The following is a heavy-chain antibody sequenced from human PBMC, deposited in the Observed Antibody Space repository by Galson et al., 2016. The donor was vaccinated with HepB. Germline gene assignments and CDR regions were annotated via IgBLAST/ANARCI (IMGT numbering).Heavy chain of an antibody. CDR1: GYTFTDYY. CDR2: INPNSGGT. V-gene: IGHV1-2*02. D-gene: IGHD3-22*01. J-gene: IGHJ4*02. Sequence: SVKVSCKASGYTFTDYYMHWVRQAPGQGLEWMGWINPNSGGTDYAQKFQGRVTMTGDTSISTAYMELSRLRSDDTAVYYCARGTENYYDASWGQGTLIPVSS. CDR3: ARGTENYYDAS.